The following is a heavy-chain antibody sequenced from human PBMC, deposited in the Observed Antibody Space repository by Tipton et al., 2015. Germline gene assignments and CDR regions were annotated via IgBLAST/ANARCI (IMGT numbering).Heavy chain of an antibody. V-gene: IGHV3-23*01. D-gene: IGHD2-2*02. CDR1: GITFSSYA. Sequence: GSLRLSCAASGITFSSYAMSWVRQAPGMGLAWVSAISGSGGSTYYADSVKGRFTISRDNSKSTLYLQMNSLRAEDTAVYYCATSSGPICSSTSCYSEYWGQGTLVTVSS. CDR2: ISGSGGST. CDR3: ATSSGPICSSTSCYSEY. J-gene: IGHJ4*02.